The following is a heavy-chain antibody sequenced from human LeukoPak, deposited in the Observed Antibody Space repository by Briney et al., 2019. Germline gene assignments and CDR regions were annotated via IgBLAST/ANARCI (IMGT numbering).Heavy chain of an antibody. CDR1: GFTFSNYW. CDR3: AKSKDGYNYVGDY. V-gene: IGHV3-74*01. J-gene: IGHJ4*02. D-gene: IGHD5-24*01. Sequence: PRGSLRLSCAASGFTFSNYWMHWVRQAPGKGLVWISRINSDGSSTSYADSVKGRFTISRDNAKNTLYLQMNSLRAEDTAVYYCAKSKDGYNYVGDYWGQGTLVTVSS. CDR2: INSDGSST.